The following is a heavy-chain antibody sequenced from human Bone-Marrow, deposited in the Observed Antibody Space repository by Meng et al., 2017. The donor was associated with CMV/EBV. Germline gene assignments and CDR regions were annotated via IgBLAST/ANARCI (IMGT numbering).Heavy chain of an antibody. J-gene: IGHJ5*02. CDR2: IDHSGNS. V-gene: IGHV4-4*02. CDR1: GASITTTKW. D-gene: IGHD3-16*01. Sequence: GSLRLSCAVSGASITTTKWWTWVRQPPGKGLEWVGEIDHSGNSNSNPSLESRLTLSLDTSKNHLSLRMTSVTAEDTAIYYCARVREHTSLGNYWFVPWGQGTLVTVSS. CDR3: ARVREHTSLGNYWFVP.